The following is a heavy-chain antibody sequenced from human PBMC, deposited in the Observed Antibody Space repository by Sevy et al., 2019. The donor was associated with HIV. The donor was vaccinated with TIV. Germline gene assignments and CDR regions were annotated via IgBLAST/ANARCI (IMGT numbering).Heavy chain of an antibody. CDR3: AKDMGGIETLDYYSYYGMDV. CDR2: ISWNSYRI. V-gene: IGHV3-9*01. J-gene: IGHJ6*02. Sequence: SLKISCAASGFRFDDYAMHWVRQVPGKSPEWVSGISWNSYRIDYADSVRGRFTISRDNAKNSLSLQMNSLRVEDTALYYCAKDMGGIETLDYYSYYGMDVWGQGTTVTVSS. CDR1: GFRFDDYA. D-gene: IGHD2-21*01.